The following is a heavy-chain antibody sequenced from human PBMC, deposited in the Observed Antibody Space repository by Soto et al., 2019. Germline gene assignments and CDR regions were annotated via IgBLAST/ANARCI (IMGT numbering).Heavy chain of an antibody. D-gene: IGHD4-17*01. J-gene: IGHJ6*02. Sequence: QVQLVQSGAEVKKPGSWVKVSCKASGGTFSSYAISWVRQAPGQGLEWMGGIIPIFGTANYAQKFQGRVTMTADESTSTAYMELSSLRSEDTAVYYWARASRTTVTTGLSEDYYYYGMDVWGQGTTVTVSS. CDR1: GGTFSSYA. CDR3: ARASRTTVTTGLSEDYYYYGMDV. V-gene: IGHV1-69*01. CDR2: IIPIFGTA.